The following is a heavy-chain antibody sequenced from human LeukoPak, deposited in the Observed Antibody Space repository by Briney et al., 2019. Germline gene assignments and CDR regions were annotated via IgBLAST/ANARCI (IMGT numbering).Heavy chain of an antibody. Sequence: ASVKVSCKASGYTFNGYYKHWVRQAPGQGLEGMGWINPNSGGTNYAQKFQGRVTMTRDTSISTAYMELSRLRSDDTAMYYCARSSGWKYNIDYWGQGTLVTVSS. J-gene: IGHJ4*02. CDR3: ARSSGWKYNIDY. V-gene: IGHV1-2*02. D-gene: IGHD6-19*01. CDR1: GYTFNGYY. CDR2: INPNSGGT.